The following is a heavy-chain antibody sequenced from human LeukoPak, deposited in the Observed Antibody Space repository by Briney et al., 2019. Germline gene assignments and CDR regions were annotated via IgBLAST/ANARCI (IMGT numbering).Heavy chain of an antibody. Sequence: GGSLRLSCAASGFTFSSYWMHWVRQAPGKGLVWVSRINSDGSSTSYADSVKGRFTISRDNAKNTLYLQMNSLRAEDTAVHYCASGRDILTGNDAFDIWGQGTMVTVSS. D-gene: IGHD3-9*01. V-gene: IGHV3-74*01. CDR1: GFTFSSYW. J-gene: IGHJ3*02. CDR3: ASGRDILTGNDAFDI. CDR2: INSDGSST.